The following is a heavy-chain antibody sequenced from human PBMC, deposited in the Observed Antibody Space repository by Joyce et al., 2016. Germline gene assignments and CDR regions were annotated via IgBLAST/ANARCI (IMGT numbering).Heavy chain of an antibody. Sequence: QVQLVQSGAEVKKPGTSVKVSCKASGYTFIGNYIHWVRQAPGQGLEGMGYINPDNGGTDYAQNFQGRVTMTRDTSISTAYMQLSRLSSDDTAVYYCARGGNLVHTSDPKMLFNYWGQGALVAVSS. CDR1: GYTFIGNY. D-gene: IGHD2-8*02. V-gene: IGHV1-2*02. J-gene: IGHJ4*02. CDR2: INPDNGGT. CDR3: ARGGNLVHTSDPKMLFNY.